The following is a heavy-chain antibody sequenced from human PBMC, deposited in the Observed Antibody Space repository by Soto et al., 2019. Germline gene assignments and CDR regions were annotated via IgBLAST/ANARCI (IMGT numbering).Heavy chain of an antibody. CDR2: INHSGST. V-gene: IGHV4-34*01. CDR3: ARHIHGYCSGGSCYEN. D-gene: IGHD2-15*01. CDR1: SGSFNGYY. Sequence: SETLSLTCAVYSGSFNGYYWSWIRQPPGKGLEWIGEINHSGSTNYNPSLKSRVTISVDTSKNQFSLKLSSVTAADTAVYYCARHIHGYCSGGSCYENWGQGTLVTVSS. J-gene: IGHJ4*02.